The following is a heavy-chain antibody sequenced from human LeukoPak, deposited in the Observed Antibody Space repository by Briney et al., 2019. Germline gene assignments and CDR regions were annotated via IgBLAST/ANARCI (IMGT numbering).Heavy chain of an antibody. Sequence: SETLSLTCTVSGGSISSGGYYWSWIRQPPGKGLEWIGYIYHSGSTYYNPSLKSRVTISVDRSKNQFSLKLSSVTAADTAVYYCARVRTPYYYGSGSPNSYYYGMDVWGQGTTVTVSS. CDR1: GGSISSGGYY. D-gene: IGHD3-10*01. J-gene: IGHJ6*02. V-gene: IGHV4-30-2*01. CDR2: IYHSGST. CDR3: ARVRTPYYYGSGSPNSYYYGMDV.